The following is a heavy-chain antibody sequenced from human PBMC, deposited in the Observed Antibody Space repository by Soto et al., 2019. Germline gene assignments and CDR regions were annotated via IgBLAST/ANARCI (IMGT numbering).Heavy chain of an antibody. V-gene: IGHV1-2*02. CDR1: GYTFSDYY. D-gene: IGHD1-26*01. CDR3: ARESGGATATLDYYDFDMDV. J-gene: IGHJ6*03. Sequence: QVQLVQSGAEVKKPGASVTVSCKASGYTFSDYYLHWVRQAPGQGPEWMGWMNPNSGDTKYAQKCQGRVTMTRDTSVRTACMELNWLKSDDTAVYYCARESGGATATLDYYDFDMDVWGKGTTVTVSS. CDR2: MNPNSGDT.